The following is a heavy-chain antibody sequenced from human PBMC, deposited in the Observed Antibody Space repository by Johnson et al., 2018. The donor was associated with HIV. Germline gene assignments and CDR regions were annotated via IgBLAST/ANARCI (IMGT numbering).Heavy chain of an antibody. D-gene: IGHD2-2*01. J-gene: IGHJ3*02. CDR2: ISGSGGST. V-gene: IGHV3-23*04. Sequence: EQLVESGGGLIQPGGSLRLSCAASGFTVSSNYMSWVRQAPGKGLEWVSAISGSGGSTYYADSVKGRFTISRDNSKNTLYLQMNSLRAEDTAVYYCAKDLHGYQLRDDAFDIWGQGTMVTVSS. CDR1: GFTVSSNY. CDR3: AKDLHGYQLRDDAFDI.